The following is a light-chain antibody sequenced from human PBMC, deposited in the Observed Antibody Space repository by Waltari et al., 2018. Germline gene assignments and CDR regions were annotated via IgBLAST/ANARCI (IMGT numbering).Light chain of an antibody. Sequence: DIQMTQSPPSLSASVGDRVTITCRASERIGTYLNWYQQKPGKAPNLLIYAVSNLPSAVPSRFSASGSERDFSLTISSLQPEDSATYYCQQSYAIPLAFGQGTKVEIK. CDR1: ERIGTY. CDR3: QQSYAIPLA. V-gene: IGKV1-39*01. CDR2: AVS. J-gene: IGKJ1*01.